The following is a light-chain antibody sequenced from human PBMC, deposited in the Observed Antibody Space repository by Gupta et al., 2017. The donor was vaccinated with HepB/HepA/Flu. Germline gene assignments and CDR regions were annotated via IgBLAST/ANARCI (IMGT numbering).Light chain of an antibody. CDR2: SAS. V-gene: IGKV1-16*01. Sequence: HITQSPSSLPESVGERVTITCRAGQARSNFLAWLQQRPGKAPKSLIYSASSVPGGVPSRFSGSGSGMHFTLTSSILQPEDSATYYCQQYNYYPWTFGQGTKVEV. CDR1: QARSNF. J-gene: IGKJ1*01. CDR3: QQYNYYPWT.